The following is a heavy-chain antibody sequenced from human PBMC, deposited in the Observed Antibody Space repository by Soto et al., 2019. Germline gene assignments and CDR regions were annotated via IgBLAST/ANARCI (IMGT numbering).Heavy chain of an antibody. CDR3: ARWTVTTFNWFDP. CDR2: ISAYNGNT. D-gene: IGHD4-17*01. V-gene: IGHV1-18*01. J-gene: IGHJ5*02. CDR1: GYTFTSYG. Sequence: QVSCKASGYTFTSYGISWVRQAPGQGLEWMGWISAYNGNTNYAQKLQGRVTMTTDTSTSTAYMELRSLRSDDTAVYYCARWTVTTFNWFDPWGQGTLVTVSS.